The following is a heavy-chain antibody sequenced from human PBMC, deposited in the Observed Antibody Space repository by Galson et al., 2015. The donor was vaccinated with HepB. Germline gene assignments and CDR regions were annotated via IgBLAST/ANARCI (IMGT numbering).Heavy chain of an antibody. Sequence: SVKVSCKASGGTFRNHVFSWVRQAPGQGLEWMGGVIPIAGTTNYAQKFQARVTITADEFTTTVYMELSSLRSEDTAVYYCARAGRRTGAYWFEPWGQGTLVTASS. V-gene: IGHV1-69*13. J-gene: IGHJ5*02. CDR2: VIPIAGTT. CDR1: GGTFRNHV. CDR3: ARAGRRTGAYWFEP.